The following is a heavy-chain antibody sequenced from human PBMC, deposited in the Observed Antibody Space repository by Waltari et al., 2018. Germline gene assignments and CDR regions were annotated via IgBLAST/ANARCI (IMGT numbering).Heavy chain of an antibody. CDR1: CDSTSLDNYH. J-gene: IGHJ4*02. CDR2: IYYNGNT. V-gene: IGHV4-39*02. D-gene: IGHD6-6*01. Sequence: QLQLQESGPGLVTPSEPLSLTGTVSCDSTSLDNYHWAWVRQPPGPGLEWFGSIYYNGNTNDSPSLKSRVTISVDTSKNQFSLRLISVTAADTAVYYCTTEYSSSSAYWGQRTLVTVSS. CDR3: TTEYSSSSAY.